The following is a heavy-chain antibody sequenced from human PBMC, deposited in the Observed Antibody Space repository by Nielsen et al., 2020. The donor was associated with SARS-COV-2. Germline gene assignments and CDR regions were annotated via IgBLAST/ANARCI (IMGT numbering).Heavy chain of an antibody. J-gene: IGHJ4*02. V-gene: IGHV3-30-3*01. Sequence: GGSLRLSCAASGFTFSSYAMHWVRQAPGKGLEWVAVISYDGSNKYYADSVKGRFTISRDNSKNTLYLQMNSLRAEDTAVYYCARGRSIAVAAPYFDYWGQGTLVTVSS. CDR2: ISYDGSNK. CDR1: GFTFSSYA. CDR3: ARGRSIAVAAPYFDY. D-gene: IGHD6-19*01.